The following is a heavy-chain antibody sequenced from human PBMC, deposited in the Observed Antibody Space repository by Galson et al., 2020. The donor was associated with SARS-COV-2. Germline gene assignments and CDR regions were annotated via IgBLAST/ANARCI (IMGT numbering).Heavy chain of an antibody. V-gene: IGHV4-34*01. CDR2: VHHSGTT. D-gene: IGHD3-22*01. Sequence: SETLSLTCAVYGGSFSDYYWTWIRQPPGKGLEWIGEVHHSGTTNYNSSLKSRVTISVDTSKNQFSLKLSSVTAADTAVYYCARGNRDINMRVVVMTAVNYHFDGWGQGTLVTVAS. CDR3: ARGNRDINMRVVVMTAVNYHFDG. J-gene: IGHJ4*02. CDR1: GGSFSDYY.